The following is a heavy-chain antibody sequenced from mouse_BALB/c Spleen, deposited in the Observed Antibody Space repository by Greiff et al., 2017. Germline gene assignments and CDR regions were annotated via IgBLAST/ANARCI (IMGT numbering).Heavy chain of an antibody. J-gene: IGHJ2*01. V-gene: IGHV1-77*01. D-gene: IGHD2-1*01. CDR2: IYPGSGST. Sequence: QVQLQQSGPELVKPGASVKMSCKASGYTFTDYVISWVKQRTGQGLEWIGEIYPGSGSTYYNEKFKGKATLTADKSSNTAYMQLSSLTSEDSAVYFCARSGDGNYVEVYFDYWGQGTTLTVSS. CDR1: GYTFTDYV. CDR3: ARSGDGNYVEVYFDY.